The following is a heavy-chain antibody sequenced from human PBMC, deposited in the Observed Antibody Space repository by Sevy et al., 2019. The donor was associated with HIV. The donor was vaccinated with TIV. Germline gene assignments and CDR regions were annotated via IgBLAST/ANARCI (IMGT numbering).Heavy chain of an antibody. V-gene: IGHV4-61*02. CDR1: GGSISSGNYY. D-gene: IGHD1-26*01. CDR2: IHASGGT. J-gene: IGHJ4*02. Sequence: SETLSLTCTVSGGSISSGNYYWSWIRQPAGKGLEWLGRIHASGGTNYKSSLKSRVTMSVDTSKNQFSLRVTSVTAADTAVYYSARLVREGATYPDYWGQRTLVTVSS. CDR3: ARLVREGATYPDY.